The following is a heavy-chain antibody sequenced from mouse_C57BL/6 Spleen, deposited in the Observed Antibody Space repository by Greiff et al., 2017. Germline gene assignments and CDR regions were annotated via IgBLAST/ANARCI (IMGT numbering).Heavy chain of an antibody. Sequence: EVQGVESGGGLVQPGGSLSLSCAASGFTFTDYYMSWVRQPPGKALEWLGFIRNKANGYTTEYSASVKGRFTISRDNSQSILYLQMNALRAEDSATYYCARSFITTAFDVWGTGTTVTVSS. CDR1: GFTFTDYY. CDR2: IRNKANGYTT. D-gene: IGHD1-1*01. V-gene: IGHV7-3*01. J-gene: IGHJ1*03. CDR3: ARSFITTAFDV.